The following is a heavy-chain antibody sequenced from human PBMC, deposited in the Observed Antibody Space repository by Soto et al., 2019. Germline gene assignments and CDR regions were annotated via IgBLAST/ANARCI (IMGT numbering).Heavy chain of an antibody. CDR3: ARESGGATATLDYYYFYMDV. D-gene: IGHD5-12*01. CDR2: INPNSGDT. CDR1: GYTFSDYY. V-gene: IGHV1-2*06. J-gene: IGHJ6*03. Sequence: QVQLVQSGAEVKKPGASVTVSCKASGYTFSDYYLHWVRPAPGQGPEWMGRINPNSGDTKCAQKFQGRVTMTRDTYVRTAFMELNWLKPDDTAVYYCARESGGATATLDYYYFYMDVWGQGTTVTVSS.